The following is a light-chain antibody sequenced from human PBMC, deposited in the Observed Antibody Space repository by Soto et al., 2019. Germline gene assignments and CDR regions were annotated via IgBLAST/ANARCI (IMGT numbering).Light chain of an antibody. CDR2: SAS. V-gene: IGKV1-17*03. CDR1: QGISND. J-gene: IGKJ4*01. Sequence: IQMTPSPSAMSASVGDRVTITCRASQGISNDLAWFQQKPGGVPKRLIYSASTLQSGVPSRFSGSASRTEFPLTITSLQPEDFATYYCLQHNSYPLTFGGGTKVQI. CDR3: LQHNSYPLT.